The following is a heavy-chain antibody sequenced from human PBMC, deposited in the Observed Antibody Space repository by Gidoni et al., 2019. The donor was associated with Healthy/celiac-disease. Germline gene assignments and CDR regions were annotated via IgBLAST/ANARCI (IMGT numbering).Heavy chain of an antibody. CDR2: IIPILGIA. CDR3: ARIASGSYPYYFDY. D-gene: IGHD1-26*01. CDR1: VGTFSSYA. V-gene: IGHV1-69*04. Sequence: QVQLVQSGAAVKKPGSSVKVSCKASVGTFSSYAISWVRQAPGQGLEWMGRIIPILGIANYAQKFQGRVTITADKSTSTAYMELSSLRSEDTAVYYCARIASGSYPYYFDYWGQGTLVTVSS. J-gene: IGHJ4*02.